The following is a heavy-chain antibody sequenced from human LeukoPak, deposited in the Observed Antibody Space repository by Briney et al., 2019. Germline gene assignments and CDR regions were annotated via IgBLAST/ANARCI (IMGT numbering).Heavy chain of an antibody. Sequence: GASVKVSCKASGYTFTSYDIKWVRQATGQGLEWMGWMNPNSGNTGYAQKFQGRVTITRNTSISTAYMELSSLRSEDTAVYYCARGLFGSVSSDDYWGQRTLVTVSS. CDR2: MNPNSGNT. J-gene: IGHJ4*02. D-gene: IGHD3-10*01. CDR3: ARGLFGSVSSDDY. V-gene: IGHV1-8*03. CDR1: GYTFTSYD.